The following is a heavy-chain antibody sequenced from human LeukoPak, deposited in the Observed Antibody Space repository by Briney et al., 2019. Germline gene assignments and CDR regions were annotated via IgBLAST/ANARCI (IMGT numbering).Heavy chain of an antibody. CDR1: GGTFSSYA. Sequence: SVKVSCKASGGTFSSYAISWVRQAPGQGLEWMGRIIPIFGTANYAQKFQGRATITTDESTSTAYMELSSLRSEDTAVYYYARIGSQNSSPFDYWGQGTLVTVSS. CDR2: IIPIFGTA. D-gene: IGHD3-10*01. CDR3: ARIGSQNSSPFDY. V-gene: IGHV1-69*05. J-gene: IGHJ4*02.